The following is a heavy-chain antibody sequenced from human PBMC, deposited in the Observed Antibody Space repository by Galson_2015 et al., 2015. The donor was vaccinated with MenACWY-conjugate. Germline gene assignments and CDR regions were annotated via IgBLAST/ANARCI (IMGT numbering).Heavy chain of an antibody. CDR1: GYTFTTYY. D-gene: IGHD1-26*01. Sequence: SRKASGYTFTTYYLHWVRQAPGQGLEWMGIIRPSGDDGTTYAQKFQGRVTMTRDTSTSTVYMDLSSLRSEDTAVYYCVREYRGGSFDYWGQGTLVTVSS. CDR2: IRPSGDDGT. CDR3: VREYRGGSFDY. J-gene: IGHJ4*02. V-gene: IGHV1-46*01.